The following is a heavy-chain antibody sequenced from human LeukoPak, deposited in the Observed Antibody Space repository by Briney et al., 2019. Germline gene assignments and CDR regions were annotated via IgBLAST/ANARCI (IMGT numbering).Heavy chain of an antibody. CDR3: ARRKAAFDI. CDR1: GYSISSGYY. J-gene: IGHJ3*02. Sequence: PSETLSLTCAVSGYSISSGYYWGWIRQPPGKGLEWIGSIYHSGSTYYNPSLKSRVTILVDTSKNQFSLKLSSVTAADTAVYYCARRKAAFDIWGQGTMVTVSS. CDR2: IYHSGST. V-gene: IGHV4-38-2*01.